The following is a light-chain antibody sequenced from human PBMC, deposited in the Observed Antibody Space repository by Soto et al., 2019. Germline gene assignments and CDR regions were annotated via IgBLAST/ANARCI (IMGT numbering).Light chain of an antibody. V-gene: IGLV2-8*01. Sequence: QSGLTQPPSASGSPGQSVTISCTGTSNDVGYYDYVSWYQQYPGKAPKLMIYEVNKRPSGVPDRFSGSKSGNTAFLTVSGLRAEDEAEYHCSSYAGSDNFVFGTGTKLTV. J-gene: IGLJ1*01. CDR2: EVN. CDR3: SSYAGSDNFV. CDR1: SNDVGYYDY.